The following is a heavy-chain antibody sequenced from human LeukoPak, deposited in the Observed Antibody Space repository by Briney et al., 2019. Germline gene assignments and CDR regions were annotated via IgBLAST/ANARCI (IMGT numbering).Heavy chain of an antibody. J-gene: IGHJ5*02. V-gene: IGHV3-11*01. Sequence: GGSLRLSCAASGFSFSDYYMSWIRQAPGKGLEWVSYISTSGSTIYYADSVKGRFTISRDNAKNSLYLQMNSLRAEDTAVYYCARYFRITMVRGVNDWFDPWGQGTLVTVSS. CDR1: GFSFSDYY. CDR3: ARYFRITMVRGVNDWFDP. CDR2: ISTSGSTI. D-gene: IGHD3-10*01.